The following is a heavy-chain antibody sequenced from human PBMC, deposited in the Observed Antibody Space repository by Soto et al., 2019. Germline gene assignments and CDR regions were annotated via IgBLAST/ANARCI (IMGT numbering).Heavy chain of an antibody. D-gene: IGHD2-15*01. J-gene: IGHJ4*02. Sequence: QVQLQQWGAGLLKPSETLSLTSAVYGGSFSGYYWSWIRQPPGKGLEWIGEIDHTGSTNYNPSLKSRVTISVDTSKNQFSLKLSSVTAADTAVYYCARDYGGTALDYWGQGTLVTVSS. CDR1: GGSFSGYY. CDR2: IDHTGST. CDR3: ARDYGGTALDY. V-gene: IGHV4-34*01.